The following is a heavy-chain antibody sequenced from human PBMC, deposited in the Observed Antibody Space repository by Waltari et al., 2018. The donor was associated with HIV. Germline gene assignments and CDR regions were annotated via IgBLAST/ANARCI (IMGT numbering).Heavy chain of an antibody. CDR2: IRYDGNNK. CDR1: ASAFHPYP. D-gene: IGHD4-17*01. J-gene: IGHJ2*01. V-gene: IGHV3-30*02. CDR3: AKDKRTFGDLYWFFDL. Sequence: QVHRVESGGAVVQPWGSLSRSCAATASAFHPYPMHWVRQAPGKGWEWVAFIRYDGNNKYHGDSVRGRFTISRDNSKNTLYLQMDLLRTEDTAIYYCAKDKRTFGDLYWFFDLWGRGTLVTVSS.